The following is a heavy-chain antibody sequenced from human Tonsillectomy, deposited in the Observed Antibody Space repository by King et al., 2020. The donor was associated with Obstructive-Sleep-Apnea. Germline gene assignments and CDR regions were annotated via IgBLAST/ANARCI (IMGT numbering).Heavy chain of an antibody. Sequence: VQLVESGGGLVQPGESLRLSCAASGFTFSSYWMHWVRQAPGKGLVWVSRINSDGSSTTYADSVKGRFTISRDNAKNTLYVQMDSLRAEDTAVYYCVREGRSGHDYWGQGTLVTVSS. CDR1: GFTFSSYW. CDR2: INSDGSST. V-gene: IGHV3-74*01. CDR3: VREGRSGHDY. J-gene: IGHJ4*02. D-gene: IGHD3-3*01.